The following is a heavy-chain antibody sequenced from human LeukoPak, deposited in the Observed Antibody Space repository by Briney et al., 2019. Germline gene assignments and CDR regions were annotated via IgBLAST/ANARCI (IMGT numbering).Heavy chain of an antibody. CDR2: IKQDGSEK. CDR1: GFTFSSYW. V-gene: IGHV3-7*01. J-gene: IGHJ4*02. CDR3: ARDFRPSMVRGYY. D-gene: IGHD3-10*01. Sequence: GGSLRLSCAASGFTFSSYWMSWVRQAPGKGLEWVANIKQDGSEKYYVDSVKGRFTISRDNAKNSLYLQMNSLKAEDTAVNYCARDFRPSMVRGYYWGQGTLVTVSS.